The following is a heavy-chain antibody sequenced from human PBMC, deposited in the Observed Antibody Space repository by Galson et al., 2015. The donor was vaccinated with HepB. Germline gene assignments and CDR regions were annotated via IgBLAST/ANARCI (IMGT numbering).Heavy chain of an antibody. D-gene: IGHD1-1*01. V-gene: IGHV3-9*01. CDR3: AKEYNWNDDAFDY. J-gene: IGHJ4*02. CDR2: ISWNSGSV. CDR1: GFTFDDYA. Sequence: SLRLSCAASGFTFDDYAMHWVRQAPGKGLEWVSGISWNSGSVDYSDSVKGRFTISRDNAKNSLYLQMNSLRAEDTAFYYCAKEYNWNDDAFDYWGQGTLVTVSP.